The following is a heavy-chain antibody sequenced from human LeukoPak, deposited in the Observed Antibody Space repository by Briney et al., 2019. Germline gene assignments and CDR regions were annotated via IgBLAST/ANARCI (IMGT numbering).Heavy chain of an antibody. J-gene: IGHJ4*02. V-gene: IGHV4-34*01. CDR2: TYHSGST. Sequence: SETLSLTCAVYGGSVSGYYWSWIRQSPGKGLEWIGETYHSGSTNYNSSLKSRVTISVDTSKNQFSLKLSSVTAADTAVYYCARDREGLVDYWGQGTLVTVSS. CDR1: GGSVSGYY. CDR3: ARDREGLVDY.